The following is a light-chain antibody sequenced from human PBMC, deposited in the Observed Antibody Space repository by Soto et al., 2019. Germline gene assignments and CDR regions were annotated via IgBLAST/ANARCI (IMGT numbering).Light chain of an antibody. CDR2: SNN. J-gene: IGLJ3*02. Sequence: QPVLTQPPSASGTPGQRITISCSGSSSNIGSDYVYWYEKVPGTAPKLLIYSNNLRPSGVPDRFSGSKSGTSASLAISGLRSEDEADYYCAAWDDSLSAGVFGGGTKLTVL. CDR1: SSNIGSDY. V-gene: IGLV1-47*02. CDR3: AAWDDSLSAGV.